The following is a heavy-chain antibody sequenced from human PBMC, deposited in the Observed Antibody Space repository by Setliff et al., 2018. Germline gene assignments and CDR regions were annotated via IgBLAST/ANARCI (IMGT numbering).Heavy chain of an antibody. Sequence: LRLSCAASGFTFSTYEIHWVRQAPGRGLEWVSSIGASGSDKYYADSVKGRFTISRDNAKNSLSLQMNSLRIDDTAFYYCTRSTSGAFDYWGQGALVTVSS. CDR2: IGASGSDK. D-gene: IGHD2-2*01. CDR3: TRSTSGAFDY. J-gene: IGHJ4*02. V-gene: IGHV3-48*03. CDR1: GFTFSTYE.